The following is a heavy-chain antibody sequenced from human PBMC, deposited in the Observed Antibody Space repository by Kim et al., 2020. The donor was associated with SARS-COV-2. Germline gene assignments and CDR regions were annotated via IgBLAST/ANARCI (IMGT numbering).Heavy chain of an antibody. V-gene: IGHV3-21*01. Sequence: YYADSVKGRFTISRDNAKNSLYLQMNSLRAEDTAVYYCARVRSNNWFDPWGQGTLVTVSS. J-gene: IGHJ5*02. CDR3: ARVRSNNWFDP.